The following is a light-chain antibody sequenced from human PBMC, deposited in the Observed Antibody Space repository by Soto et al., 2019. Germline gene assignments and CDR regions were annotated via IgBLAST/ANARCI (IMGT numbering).Light chain of an antibody. CDR3: QHYGASSWT. V-gene: IGKV3-20*01. CDR2: GAS. CDR1: QSVSSSF. J-gene: IGKJ1*01. Sequence: EIVLTQSPGTLSLSPGERATLSCRAIQSVSSSFLAWYQQKPGQAPRLLIYGASTRTTGIPDRFSGGGSGSDFTLTIGRLEPEDSAVYYCQHYGASSWTFGQGTKVDIK.